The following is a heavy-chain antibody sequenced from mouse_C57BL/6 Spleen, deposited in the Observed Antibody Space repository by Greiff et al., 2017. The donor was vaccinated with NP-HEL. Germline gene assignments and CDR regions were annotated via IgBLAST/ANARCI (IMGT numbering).Heavy chain of an antibody. J-gene: IGHJ1*03. CDR1: GFTFSSYG. D-gene: IGHD2-3*01. CDR2: ISSGGSYT. Sequence: EVMLVESGGDLVKPGGSLKLSCSASGFTFSSYGMSWVRQTPDKRLEWVATISSGGSYTYYPDSVKGRFTISRDNAKNTLYLQMSSLKSEDTAMYYCARHRYDGSRYFDVWGTGTTVTVAS. V-gene: IGHV5-6*01. CDR3: ARHRYDGSRYFDV.